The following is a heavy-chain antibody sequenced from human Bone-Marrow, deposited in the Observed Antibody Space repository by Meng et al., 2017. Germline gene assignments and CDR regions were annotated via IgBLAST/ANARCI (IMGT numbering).Heavy chain of an antibody. CDR2: MNPNSGNT. CDR3: ARRYYDSSGYRNFPFDAFDI. V-gene: IGHV1-8*03. J-gene: IGHJ3*02. CDR1: GYTFTSYD. Sequence: ASVKVSCKASGYTFTSYDINWVRQATGQGLEWMGWMNPNSGNTGYAQKFQGRVTITRNTSISTAYMELSSLRSEDTAVYYCARRYYDSSGYRNFPFDAFDIWGQGTMVTVSS. D-gene: IGHD3-22*01.